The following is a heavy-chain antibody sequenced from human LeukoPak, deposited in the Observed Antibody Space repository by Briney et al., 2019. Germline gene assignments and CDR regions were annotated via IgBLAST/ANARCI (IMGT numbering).Heavy chain of an antibody. CDR1: GFTFSSYA. J-gene: IGHJ4*02. Sequence: GGSLRLSCAASGFTFSSYAVSWVRQAPGKGLEWVSGISASGGRTDYADSVKGRFAISRDNSKNTLYLQMNSLRAEDTAVYYCARRAGGYSHPYDYWGQGTLVTVSS. CDR3: ARRAGGYSHPYDY. V-gene: IGHV3-23*01. CDR2: ISASGGRT. D-gene: IGHD4-23*01.